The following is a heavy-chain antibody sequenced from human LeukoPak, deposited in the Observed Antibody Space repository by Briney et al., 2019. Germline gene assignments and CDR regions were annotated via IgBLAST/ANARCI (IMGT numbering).Heavy chain of an antibody. J-gene: IGHJ3*02. CDR1: GGTFISYA. Sequence: SVKVSCKASGGTFISYAISWVRQAPGQGPEWMGGIIPIFGTANYAQKFQGRVTISTDESTSTAYMELSSLRPEDTAVYYCARGYYDSSGYYYYAFDIWGQGTMVTVSS. V-gene: IGHV1-69*05. CDR2: IIPIFGTA. CDR3: ARGYYDSSGYYYYAFDI. D-gene: IGHD3-22*01.